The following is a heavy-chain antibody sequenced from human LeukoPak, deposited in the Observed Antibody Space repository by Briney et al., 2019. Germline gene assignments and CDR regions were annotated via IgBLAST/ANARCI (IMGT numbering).Heavy chain of an antibody. CDR1: GFTFSSYG. J-gene: IGHJ4*02. V-gene: IGHV3-30*03. CDR3: ARWVGAAGFDY. Sequence: GGSLRLSCAASGFTFSSYGMHWVRQAPGKGLEWVAVISYDGSNKYYADSVKGRFSISRDNSKNTLYLQMNSLRAEDTAVYYCARWVGAAGFDYWGQGTLVTVSS. D-gene: IGHD2-15*01. CDR2: ISYDGSNK.